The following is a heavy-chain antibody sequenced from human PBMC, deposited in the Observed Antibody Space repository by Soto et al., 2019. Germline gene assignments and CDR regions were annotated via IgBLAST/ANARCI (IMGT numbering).Heavy chain of an antibody. Sequence: SQTLSLTCAISGDSVSSNSAACDWIRQSPSRGLEWLGRTYYRSKWYNDYAVAVKSRITINPDTSKNQFSLQLNSVTPEDTAVYYCAREFLSGYRYYFDYWGQGTLVTVSS. V-gene: IGHV6-1*01. CDR3: AREFLSGYRYYFDY. CDR2: TYYRSKWYN. J-gene: IGHJ4*02. D-gene: IGHD3-3*01. CDR1: GDSVSSNSAA.